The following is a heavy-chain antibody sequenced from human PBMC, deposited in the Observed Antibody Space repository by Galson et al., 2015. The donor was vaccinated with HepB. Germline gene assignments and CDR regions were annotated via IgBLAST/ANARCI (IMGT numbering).Heavy chain of an antibody. D-gene: IGHD3-22*01. Sequence: LSLTCTVSGGSISYYYWNWIRQSPGKGLEWIGYIYYSGSTNYNPSLKSRVTISVDTSKNNFSLKLSSVTAADTAVYYCARTYYDASGFDYWGQGTLVTVSS. V-gene: IGHV4-59*01. CDR2: IYYSGST. J-gene: IGHJ4*02. CDR1: GGSISYYY. CDR3: ARTYYDASGFDY.